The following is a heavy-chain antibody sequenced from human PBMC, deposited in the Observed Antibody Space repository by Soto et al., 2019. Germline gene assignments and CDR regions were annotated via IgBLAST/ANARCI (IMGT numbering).Heavy chain of an antibody. D-gene: IGHD2-15*01. J-gene: IGHJ2*01. Sequence: QVQLQESGPGLVKPSQTLSLTCTVSGGSISSGGYYWSWIRQHPGKGLEWIGYIYYSGSTYYNPSLKSRVTISVDTSKNQFSLKLSSVTAADTAVYYCARGGCGLEHWYFELWGRGTLVTVSS. CDR1: GGSISSGGYY. CDR3: ARGGCGLEHWYFEL. CDR2: IYYSGST. V-gene: IGHV4-31*03.